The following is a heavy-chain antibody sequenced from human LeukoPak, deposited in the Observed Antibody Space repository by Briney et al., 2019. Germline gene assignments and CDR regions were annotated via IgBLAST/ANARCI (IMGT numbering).Heavy chain of an antibody. CDR2: IVVGSDNT. V-gene: IGHV1-58*02. CDR3: VADPYYDASGPPRWFDP. J-gene: IGHJ5*02. Sequence: SVKVSCKASGYTFTGYYMHWVRQAPGQGLEWMGWIVVGSDNTNYAQKFQERLTITRDMSTSTAYMELSSLRSDDTAVYYCVADPYYDASGPPRWFDPWGQGTLVTVSS. D-gene: IGHD3-22*01. CDR1: GYTFTGYY.